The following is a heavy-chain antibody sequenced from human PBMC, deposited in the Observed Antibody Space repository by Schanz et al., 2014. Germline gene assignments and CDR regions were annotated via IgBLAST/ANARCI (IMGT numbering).Heavy chain of an antibody. CDR3: ARDGVDAAAGGNY. CDR2: INPSGGST. D-gene: IGHD6-13*01. CDR1: GYTFTSDS. Sequence: QVQLVQSGAEVKKPGASVKVSCKASGYTFTSDSMHWVRQAPGQGLEWMGMINPSGGSTTYAQKFQGRVTMTRDTSTSTVYMELSSLRSEDTAVYYCARDGVDAAAGGNYWGPGTLVTVSS. J-gene: IGHJ4*02. V-gene: IGHV1-46*03.